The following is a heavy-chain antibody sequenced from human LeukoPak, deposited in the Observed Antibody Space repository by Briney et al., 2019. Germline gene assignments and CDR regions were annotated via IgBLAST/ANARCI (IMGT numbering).Heavy chain of an antibody. D-gene: IGHD2-8*01. CDR2: INAGNGNT. Sequence: GASVKVSCKASGYTFTSYAMHWVRQAPGQRLEWMGWINAGNGNTKYSQEFQGRVTITRDTSASTAYMELSSLRSEDMAVYNCARAPRAGYCTNGVCYTSGYWFDPWGQGTLVTVSS. CDR1: GYTFTSYA. CDR3: ARAPRAGYCTNGVCYTSGYWFDP. J-gene: IGHJ5*02. V-gene: IGHV1-3*03.